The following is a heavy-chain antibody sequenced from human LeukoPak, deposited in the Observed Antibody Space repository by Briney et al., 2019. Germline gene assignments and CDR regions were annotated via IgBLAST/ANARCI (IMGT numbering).Heavy chain of an antibody. CDR2: ISGSGGST. J-gene: IGHJ4*02. D-gene: IGHD3-10*01. Sequence: GGSLRLSCAASGFTFSSYAMSWVRQAPGKGLEWVSAISGSGGSTYYADSVKGRFTTSRDNSKNTLYLQMNSLRAEDTAVYYCAKPGAYGSGSYTENWGQGTLVTVSS. CDR3: AKPGAYGSGSYTEN. CDR1: GFTFSSYA. V-gene: IGHV3-23*01.